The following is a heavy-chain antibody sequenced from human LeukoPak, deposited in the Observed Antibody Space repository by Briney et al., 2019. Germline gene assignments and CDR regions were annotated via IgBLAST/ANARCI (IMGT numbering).Heavy chain of an antibody. CDR3: ARHGRPKMVVVVTPPDY. Sequence: SETLSLTCSVSGDSVSSNNYYWGWIRQPPGKGLEWIGSINHSEKTFYNPSLKSRVTISVDTSDNQFSLKLRSVTAADTAVYYCARHGRPKMVVVVTPPDYWGQGTLVTVSS. D-gene: IGHD4-23*01. CDR1: GDSVSSNNYY. V-gene: IGHV4-39*01. J-gene: IGHJ4*02. CDR2: INHSEKT.